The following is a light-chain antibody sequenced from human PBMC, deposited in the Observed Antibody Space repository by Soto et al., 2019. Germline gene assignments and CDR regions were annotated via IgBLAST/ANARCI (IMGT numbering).Light chain of an antibody. CDR2: KAS. Sequence: DIQMTQSPSTLSASVGDRVTITCRASQSISSWLAWYQQKPGKAPKLLIYKASSLESGVPSRFSGSGSGTEFTLTTSSLQPDDFATYYCQQYNSIMYTFGQGTKLEIK. CDR1: QSISSW. CDR3: QQYNSIMYT. V-gene: IGKV1-5*03. J-gene: IGKJ2*01.